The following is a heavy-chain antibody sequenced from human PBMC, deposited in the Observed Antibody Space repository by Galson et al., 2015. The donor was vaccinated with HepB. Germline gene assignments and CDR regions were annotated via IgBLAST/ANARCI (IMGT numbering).Heavy chain of an antibody. Sequence: SVKVSCKASGYTFSSYAISWVRQAPGQGLEWMERIIPILGIANYAQKFQGRVTITADKSTSTAYMELSSLRSEDTAVYYCARGSEYCSSTSCYIYWGQGTLVTVSS. CDR1: GYTFSSYA. D-gene: IGHD2-2*02. V-gene: IGHV1-69*04. CDR3: ARGSEYCSSTSCYIY. CDR2: IIPILGIA. J-gene: IGHJ4*02.